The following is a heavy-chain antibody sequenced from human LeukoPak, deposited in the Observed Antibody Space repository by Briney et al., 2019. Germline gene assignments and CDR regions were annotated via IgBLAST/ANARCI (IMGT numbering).Heavy chain of an antibody. V-gene: IGHV3-7*01. Sequence: GGSLRLSCEASGFTFSSYWITWIRQAPGKGLEWVASIKHDGSEKSYVDSVKGRFTISRDNARNSLYLQVNSLRSEDTAVYYCARGGGNGLAEYFQHWGQGTLVTVSS. CDR3: ARGGGNGLAEYFQH. CDR1: GFTFSSYW. CDR2: IKHDGSEK. D-gene: IGHD4-23*01. J-gene: IGHJ1*01.